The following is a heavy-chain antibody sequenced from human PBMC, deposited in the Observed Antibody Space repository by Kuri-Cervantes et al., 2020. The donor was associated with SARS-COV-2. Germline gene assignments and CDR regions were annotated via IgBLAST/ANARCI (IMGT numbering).Heavy chain of an antibody. V-gene: IGHV1-3*01. Sequence: ASVKVSCKASGYTFTSYAMHWVRQAPGQRLEWMGWINAGNGNTKYSQKFQGRVTITRDTSASTAYMEQSSLRSEDTAVYYCTGGYDSSGYYAYWGQGTLVTVSS. J-gene: IGHJ4*02. CDR1: GYTFTSYA. CDR3: TGGYDSSGYYAY. D-gene: IGHD3-22*01. CDR2: INAGNGNT.